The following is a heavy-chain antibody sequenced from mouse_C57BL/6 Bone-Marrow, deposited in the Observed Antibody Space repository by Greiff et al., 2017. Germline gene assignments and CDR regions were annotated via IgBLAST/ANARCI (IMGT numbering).Heavy chain of an antibody. Sequence: QVQLQQPGAELVKPGASVKLSCKASGYTFTSYWMHWVKQRPGQGLEWIGMIHPNSGSTNYNEKFKSKATLTVDKSSSTAYMQLSSLTSEDSAVYYCASKGYDEGDAMDYWGQGTSVTVSS. V-gene: IGHV1-64*01. CDR1: GYTFTSYW. D-gene: IGHD2-2*01. CDR3: ASKGYDEGDAMDY. J-gene: IGHJ4*01. CDR2: IHPNSGST.